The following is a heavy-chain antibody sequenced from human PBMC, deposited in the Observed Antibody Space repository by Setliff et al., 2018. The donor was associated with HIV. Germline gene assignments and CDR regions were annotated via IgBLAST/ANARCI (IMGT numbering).Heavy chain of an antibody. CDR3: AASFNDKSDYYSVFVY. CDR2: IYPGDSDT. V-gene: IGHV5-51*01. D-gene: IGHD3-22*01. J-gene: IGHJ4*02. CDR1: GYYFPNSW. Sequence: GESLKISCKGFGYYFPNSWIVWVRQMPGKGLEWMGIIYPGDSDTRYRPSFQGQVTISVDKSINTAYLQWTGLKASDSATYYCAASFNDKSDYYSVFVYWGQGTLVTVSS.